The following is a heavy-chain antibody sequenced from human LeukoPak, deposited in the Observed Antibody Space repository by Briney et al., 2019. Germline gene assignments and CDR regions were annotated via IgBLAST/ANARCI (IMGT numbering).Heavy chain of an antibody. J-gene: IGHJ5*02. CDR1: GYTLTELS. CDR2: FDPEDGET. V-gene: IGHV1-24*01. CDR3: ASRPMEYGDYGDWFDP. Sequence: ASVKVSCKVSGYTLTELSMHWVRQAPGKGLEWMGGFDPEDGETIYAQKFQGRVTMTEDTSTDTAYMELSSLRSEDTAVYYCASRPMEYGDYGDWFDPWGQGTLVTVSS. D-gene: IGHD4-17*01.